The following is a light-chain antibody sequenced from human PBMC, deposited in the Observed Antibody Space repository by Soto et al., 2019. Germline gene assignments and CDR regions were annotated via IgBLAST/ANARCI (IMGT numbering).Light chain of an antibody. CDR2: GAS. J-gene: IGKJ4*01. CDR1: QSVISNY. CDR3: QQFGDSLT. Sequence: ETVLTQSPGTLSLSPGERATLSCRASQSVISNYLAWYQQKPGQAPRLLTYGASSRATGIPDRFIGSGSGTDFTLTVSRLEPEDFAVYYCQQFGDSLTFGGGTKVDIK. V-gene: IGKV3-20*01.